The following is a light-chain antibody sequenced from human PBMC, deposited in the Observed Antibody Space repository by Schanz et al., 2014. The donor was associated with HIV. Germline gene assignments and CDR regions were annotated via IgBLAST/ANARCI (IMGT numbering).Light chain of an antibody. J-gene: IGLJ2*01. Sequence: QSALTQPASVSGSPGQSITISCTGTDNYNDVTWFQQHPGKAPQLMICDDSRRPSGVSDRFSGSKSGNTASLTISGLRAEDDGDYYCISYTSDTVVFGGGTKLTVL. V-gene: IGLV2-14*03. CDR3: ISYTSDTVV. CDR2: DDS. CDR1: DNYND.